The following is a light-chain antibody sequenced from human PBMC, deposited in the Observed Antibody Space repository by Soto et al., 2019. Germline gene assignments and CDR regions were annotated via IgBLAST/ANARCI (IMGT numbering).Light chain of an antibody. Sequence: DIQMTQSPPTLAASVGDRVTITCRASQSIRHYLAWYQQMPGKAPKLLIYGASTLQSRVPSSFSGSGSGTEFTLTIRSLQPDDFGTYFCQHHNSYSQTFGQGTKE. CDR2: GAS. V-gene: IGKV1-5*01. CDR1: QSIRHY. J-gene: IGKJ1*01. CDR3: QHHNSYSQT.